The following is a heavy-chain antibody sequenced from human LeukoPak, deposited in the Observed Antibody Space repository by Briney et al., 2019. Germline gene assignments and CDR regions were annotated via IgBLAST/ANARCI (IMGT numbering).Heavy chain of an antibody. CDR2: TYTGDSDT. D-gene: IGHD2-21*02. Sequence: GESLKISCKGSGSCFTSYRIGWVRQMPGKGLEWMGITYTGDSDTRYSPSFQGQVTISADKSISTAYLQWSSLKASDTAMYYCARQDGDRGGFDYWGQGTLVTVSS. CDR1: GSCFTSYR. J-gene: IGHJ4*02. V-gene: IGHV5-51*01. CDR3: ARQDGDRGGFDY.